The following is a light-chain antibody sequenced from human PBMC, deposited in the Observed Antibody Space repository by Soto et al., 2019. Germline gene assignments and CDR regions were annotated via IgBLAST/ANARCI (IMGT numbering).Light chain of an antibody. Sequence: EILLTQSPGTLSLSPGERATISCRASQSVSSSYLAWYQQKPGQAPRLLIYGTSSGATGIPNRFSSSGSATYFPLIISRLAPDYVAMYCYQHYSSRVTFGQGTKVEIK. CDR2: GTS. CDR3: QHYSSRVT. J-gene: IGKJ1*01. CDR1: QSVSSSY. V-gene: IGKV3-20*01.